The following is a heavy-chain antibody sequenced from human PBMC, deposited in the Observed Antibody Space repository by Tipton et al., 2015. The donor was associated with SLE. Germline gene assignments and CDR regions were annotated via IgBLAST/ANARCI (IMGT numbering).Heavy chain of an antibody. Sequence: TLSLTCTVSGGSISSYYWSWIRQPPGKGLEWIGYIYTSGSTNYNPSLKSRVTISVDTSKNQFSLQLNSVTPEDTAVYYCARAYNWNYPSLYYDGWYFDYWGQGTLVTVSS. D-gene: IGHD1-7*01. J-gene: IGHJ4*02. CDR3: ARAYNWNYPSLYYDGWYFDY. CDR1: GGSISSYY. CDR2: IYTSGST. V-gene: IGHV4-4*08.